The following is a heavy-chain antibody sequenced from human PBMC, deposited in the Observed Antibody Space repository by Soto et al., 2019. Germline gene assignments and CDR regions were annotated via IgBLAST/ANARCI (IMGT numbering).Heavy chain of an antibody. CDR2: IRSEAYGGTT. CDR3: TRAYYYDSSGYYRY. CDR1: GFTFGDYA. V-gene: IGHV3-49*03. J-gene: IGHJ4*02. D-gene: IGHD3-22*01. Sequence: SLRLSCTASGFTFGDYAMSWFRQAPGKGLEWVGFIRSEAYGGTTEYAASGKGRFTISRDDSESIAYLQMNSLKTEDTAVYYCTRAYYYDSSGYYRYWGQGTLVTVSS.